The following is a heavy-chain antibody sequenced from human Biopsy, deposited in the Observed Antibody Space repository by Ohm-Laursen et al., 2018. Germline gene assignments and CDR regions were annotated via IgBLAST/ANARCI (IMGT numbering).Heavy chain of an antibody. CDR2: IFNSANT. D-gene: IGHD3-22*01. V-gene: IGHV4-31*01. CDR3: AAYYYDSSGYFYAFHY. J-gene: IGHJ4*02. Sequence: TLSLTCTVSGGSISSGGSFWSWIRQRPGKGLEWTGHIFNSANTYYNPSLKNLITISGDTSKNQFSLKLNSVTAADTAMYYCAAYYYDSSGYFYAFHYWGQGTLVTVSS. CDR1: GGSISSGGSF.